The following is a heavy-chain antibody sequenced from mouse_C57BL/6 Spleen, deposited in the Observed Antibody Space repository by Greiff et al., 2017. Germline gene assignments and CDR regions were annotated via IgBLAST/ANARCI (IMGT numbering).Heavy chain of an antibody. CDR2: IYPRSGNT. V-gene: IGHV1-81*01. D-gene: IGHD1-1*01. CDR1: GYTFTSYG. J-gene: IGHJ3*01. Sequence: QVQLKQSGAELARPGASVKLSCKASGYTFTSYGISWVKQRTGQGLEWIGEIYPRSGNTYYNEKFKGKATLTADKSSSTAYMELRSLTSEDSAVYFCATFITTAVRAYWGQGTLVTVSA. CDR3: ATFITTAVRAY.